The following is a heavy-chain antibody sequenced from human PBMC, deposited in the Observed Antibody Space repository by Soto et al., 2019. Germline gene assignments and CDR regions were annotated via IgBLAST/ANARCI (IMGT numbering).Heavy chain of an antibody. CDR2: ISSSSSYI. CDR1: GFTFSSYS. Sequence: EVQLVESGGGLVKPGGSLRLSCAASGFTFSSYSMNWVRQAPGKGLEWVSSISSSSSYIYYADSVKGRFTISRDNAKNSLYLQRNSLREEDTAVYYCSREQRSGGYYMAVGGKGPTVTVS. J-gene: IGHJ6*03. CDR3: SREQRSGGYYMAV. D-gene: IGHD1-1*01. V-gene: IGHV3-21*01.